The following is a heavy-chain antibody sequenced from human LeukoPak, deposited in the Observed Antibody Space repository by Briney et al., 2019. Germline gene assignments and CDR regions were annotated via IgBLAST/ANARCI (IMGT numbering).Heavy chain of an antibody. CDR2: IRYDGSNK. J-gene: IGHJ4*02. Sequence: GGSLRLSCAASGFTFSSYGMHWVRQAPGKGLEWAAFIRYDGSNKYYVDSVKGRFTISRDNSKNTLYPQMNSLRAEDTAVYYCAKDGGSATQPDYWGQGTLVTVSS. D-gene: IGHD2-15*01. V-gene: IGHV3-30*02. CDR3: AKDGGSATQPDY. CDR1: GFTFSSYG.